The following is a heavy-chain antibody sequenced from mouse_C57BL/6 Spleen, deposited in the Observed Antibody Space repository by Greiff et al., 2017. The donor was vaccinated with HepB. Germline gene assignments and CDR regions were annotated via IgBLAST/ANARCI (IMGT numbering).Heavy chain of an antibody. CDR2: INPNNGGT. J-gene: IGHJ4*01. V-gene: IGHV1-26*01. Sequence: EVKLQQSGPELVKPGASVKISCKASGYTFTDYYMNWVKQSHGKSLEWIGDINPNNGGTSYNQKFKGKATLTVDKSSSTAYMELRSLTSEDSAVYYCARGRWMDYWGQGTSVTVSS. CDR3: ARGRWMDY. D-gene: IGHD1-1*02. CDR1: GYTFTDYY.